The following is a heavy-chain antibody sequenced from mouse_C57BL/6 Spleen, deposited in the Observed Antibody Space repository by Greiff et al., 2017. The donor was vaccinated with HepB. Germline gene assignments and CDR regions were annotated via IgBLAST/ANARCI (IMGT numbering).Heavy chain of an antibody. Sequence: EVQLQQSGPELVKPGASVKISCKASGYTFTDYYMNWVKQSHGKSLEWIGDINPNNGGTSYNQKFKGKATLTVDKSSSTAYMELRSLTSEDSAVYYGARWDYSNRYWYFDVWGTGTTVTVSS. V-gene: IGHV1-26*01. CDR3: ARWDYSNRYWYFDV. J-gene: IGHJ1*03. CDR1: GYTFTDYY. D-gene: IGHD2-5*01. CDR2: INPNNGGT.